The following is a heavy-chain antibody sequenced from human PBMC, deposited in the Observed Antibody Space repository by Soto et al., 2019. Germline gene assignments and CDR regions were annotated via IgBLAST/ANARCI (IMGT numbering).Heavy chain of an antibody. Sequence: VQLLESGGGLVQPGGSLRLSCAASGFTFSSYAMTWVRQAPGKGLEWVSAISGSGGSTYYADSVKGQFTISRDNSKNTLYLQMNSLRAEDTAVYYCARGDVDTAISHYYYYGMDVWGQGTTVTVSS. J-gene: IGHJ6*02. CDR1: GFTFSSYA. CDR2: ISGSGGST. CDR3: ARGDVDTAISHYYYYGMDV. D-gene: IGHD5-18*01. V-gene: IGHV3-23*01.